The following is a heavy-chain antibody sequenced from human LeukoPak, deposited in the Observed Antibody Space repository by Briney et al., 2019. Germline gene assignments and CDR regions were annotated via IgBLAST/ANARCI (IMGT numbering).Heavy chain of an antibody. CDR3: AKRVVPASYYFDY. J-gene: IGHJ4*02. CDR1: GFTFSSYA. V-gene: IGHV3-23*01. CDR2: ISGSGATT. D-gene: IGHD2-2*01. Sequence: GGSLRLSCAASGFTFSSYAMSWVRQAPGKGLEWVSVISGSGATTYYADSVKGRFTISRDNSKNTLYLQMNSLRAEDTAVYYCAKRVVPASYYFDYWGQGTLVTVSS.